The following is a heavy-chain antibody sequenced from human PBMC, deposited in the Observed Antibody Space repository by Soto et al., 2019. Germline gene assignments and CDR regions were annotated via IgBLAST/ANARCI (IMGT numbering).Heavy chain of an antibody. V-gene: IGHV3-30-3*01. CDR1: GFTFSSYA. J-gene: IGHJ4*02. Sequence: QVQVVESGGGVVQPGRSLRLSCAASGFTFSSYAIHWVRQAPGKGLEWVAVISYDGSNKYYAASVKGRFTISRDNSKNTLYLQMNSLRAEDTAGYYRAREGRLGSGFDYWGQGTLVTVSS. CDR3: AREGRLGSGFDY. CDR2: ISYDGSNK. D-gene: IGHD6-25*01.